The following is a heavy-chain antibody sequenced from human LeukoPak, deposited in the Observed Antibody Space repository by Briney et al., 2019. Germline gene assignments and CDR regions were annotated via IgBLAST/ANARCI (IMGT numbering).Heavy chain of an antibody. CDR2: ISGSGGST. CDR3: ARDRGYHSNPDY. CDR1: GFTFSSYA. D-gene: IGHD4-11*01. V-gene: IGHV3-23*01. J-gene: IGHJ4*02. Sequence: GGSLRLSCAASGFTFSSYAMSWVRQAPGKGLEWVSAISGSGGSTYYADSVKGRFTISRDNSKNTLYLQVNTLRAEDTAVYYCARDRGYHSNPDYWGQGALVTVSS.